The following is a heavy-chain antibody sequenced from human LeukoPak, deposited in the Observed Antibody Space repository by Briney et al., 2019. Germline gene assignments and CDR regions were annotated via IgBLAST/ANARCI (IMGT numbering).Heavy chain of an antibody. CDR3: ARWLHHFDY. CDR2: IYYSGST. V-gene: IGHV4-59*01. Sequence: SETLSLTCTVSGGSISSYYWSWIRQPPGKGLEWIGYIYYSGSTDYNPSLKSRVTISLDTSKNQFSLKLTSVTAADTAVYYCARWLHHFDYWGQGTLVTVSS. J-gene: IGHJ4*02. CDR1: GGSISSYY. D-gene: IGHD5-24*01.